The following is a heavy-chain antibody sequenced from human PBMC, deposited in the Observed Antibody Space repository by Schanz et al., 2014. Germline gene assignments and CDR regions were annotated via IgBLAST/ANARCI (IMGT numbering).Heavy chain of an antibody. Sequence: LVESGGGVVQPGRSLRLSCAASGFTFSSYGMHWVRQVPGKGLEWVAVVCYDGSKKYYADSVKGRFTVSRDNSKNTLYLQMNSLRAEDTAIYHCAKGVVVVVAANFLDSWGQGTLVTVSS. CDR1: GFTFSSYG. CDR3: AKGVVVVVAANFLDS. V-gene: IGHV3-33*06. J-gene: IGHJ4*02. D-gene: IGHD2-15*01. CDR2: VCYDGSKK.